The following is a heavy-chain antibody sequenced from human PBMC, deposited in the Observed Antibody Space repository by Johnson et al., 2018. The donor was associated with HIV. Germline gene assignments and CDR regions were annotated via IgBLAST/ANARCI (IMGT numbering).Heavy chain of an antibody. CDR3: AREGTVSYGGAFDI. J-gene: IGHJ3*02. V-gene: IGHV3-38-3*01. D-gene: IGHD4-17*01. Sequence: VQLVESRGVLVQPGGSLRLSCAASGFTVSSNEMSWVRQAPGKGLEWVSSISGGSTYYADSRKCRFTISRDNSKNTLHLQMNSLRAEDTAVYYCAREGTVSYGGAFDIWGQGTMVTVSS. CDR1: GFTVSSNE. CDR2: ISGGST.